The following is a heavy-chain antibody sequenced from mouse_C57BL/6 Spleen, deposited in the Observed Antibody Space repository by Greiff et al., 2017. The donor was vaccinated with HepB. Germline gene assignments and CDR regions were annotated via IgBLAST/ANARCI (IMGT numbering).Heavy chain of an antibody. CDR2: IYPGDGDT. J-gene: IGHJ2*01. CDR3: ARNHYYGSSYYFDY. Sequence: QVQLQQSGPELVKPGASVKISCKASGYAFSSSWMNWVKQRPGKGLEWIGRIYPGDGDTNYNGKFKGKATLTADKSSSTAYMQLSSLTSEDSAVYFCARNHYYGSSYYFDYWGQGTTLTVSS. D-gene: IGHD1-1*01. CDR1: GYAFSSSW. V-gene: IGHV1-82*01.